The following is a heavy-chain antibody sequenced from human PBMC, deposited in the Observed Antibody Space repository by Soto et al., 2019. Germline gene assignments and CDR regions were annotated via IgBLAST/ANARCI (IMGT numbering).Heavy chain of an antibody. CDR1: GFTFSDYS. Sequence: EVQLVESGGGLVKPGGSLRLSCAASGFTFSDYSMNWVRQAPGKGLEWVSSISRSRSYIYYADSVKGRFTISRDNAENSLYLQVNSLRARATAVYYCPKVAPLYDFWRGYIGNWFAPWAKGTLVTVSP. J-gene: IGHJ5*02. CDR2: ISRSRSYI. D-gene: IGHD3-3*01. V-gene: IGHV3-21*01. CDR3: PKVAPLYDFWRGYIGNWFAP.